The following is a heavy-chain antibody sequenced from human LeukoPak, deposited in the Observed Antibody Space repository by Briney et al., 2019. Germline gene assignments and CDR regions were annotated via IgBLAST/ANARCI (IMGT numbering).Heavy chain of an antibody. V-gene: IGHV1-69*04. D-gene: IGHD5-18*01. J-gene: IGHJ4*02. CDR3: ASADSYGYSAADY. CDR1: GGTFSSYA. CDR2: IIPILGIA. Sequence: ASVKVSCKASGGTFSSYAISWVRQAPGQGLEWMGRIIPILGIANYAQKFQGRVTITADKSTSTAYMELSSLRSEDTAVYYCASADSYGYSAADYWGQGTLVTVSS.